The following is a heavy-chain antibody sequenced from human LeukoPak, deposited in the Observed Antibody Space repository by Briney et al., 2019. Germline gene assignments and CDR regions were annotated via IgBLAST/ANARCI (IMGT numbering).Heavy chain of an antibody. J-gene: IGHJ6*04. CDR1: GYTFTNYG. Sequence: ASVKVSCKASGYTFTNYGITWVRQAPGQGGEWKGWISAYNANTNYAQKFQGRVTMTTDTSTSTVYMELRSLRSDDTAIYYCARTDYDILTGARMDVWGKGTTVTVSS. D-gene: IGHD3-9*01. V-gene: IGHV1-18*04. CDR3: ARTDYDILTGARMDV. CDR2: ISAYNANT.